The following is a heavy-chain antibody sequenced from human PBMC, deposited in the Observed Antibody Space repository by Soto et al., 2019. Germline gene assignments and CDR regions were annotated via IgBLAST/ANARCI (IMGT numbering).Heavy chain of an antibody. Sequence: SETLSLTCTVSGGSISSGGYYWSWIRQHPGKGLEWIGYVYYSGSTYYNPSLKSRVTISVDTSKNQFSLKLSSVTAADTAVYYCARDRGGYSGYASGAFAIWVQGTMVTVSS. CDR3: ARDRGGYSGYASGAFAI. V-gene: IGHV4-31*03. CDR1: GGSISSGGYY. CDR2: VYYSGST. J-gene: IGHJ3*02. D-gene: IGHD5-12*01.